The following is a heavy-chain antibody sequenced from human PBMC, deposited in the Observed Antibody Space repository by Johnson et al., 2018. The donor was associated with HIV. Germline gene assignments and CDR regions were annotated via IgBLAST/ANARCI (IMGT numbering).Heavy chain of an antibody. Sequence: QVQLVESGGGVVQPGKSLRLSCAASGFTFSSYGMHWVRQAPGKGLEWVAFIRYDGSNKYYADSVKGRFTISRDNSKNTLYLQMNSLRAEDTAVYYCARGYGGNYDAFDIWGQGTVVTVSS. V-gene: IGHV3-30*02. J-gene: IGHJ3*02. CDR1: GFTFSSYG. D-gene: IGHD4-23*01. CDR2: IRYDGSNK. CDR3: ARGYGGNYDAFDI.